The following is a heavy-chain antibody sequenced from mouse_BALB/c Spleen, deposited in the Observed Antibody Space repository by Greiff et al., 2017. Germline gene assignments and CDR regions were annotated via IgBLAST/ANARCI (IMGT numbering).Heavy chain of an antibody. D-gene: IGHD2-1*01. J-gene: IGHJ4*01. Sequence: EVKLMESGGGLVKPGGSLKLSCAASGFAFSSYDMSWVRQTPEKRLEWVAYISSGGGSTYYPDTVKGRFTISRDNAKNTLYLQMSSLKSEDTAMYYCARQIPYGNYYAMDYWGQGTLVTVSS. CDR3: ARQIPYGNYYAMDY. CDR2: ISSGGGST. V-gene: IGHV5-12-1*01. CDR1: GFAFSSYD.